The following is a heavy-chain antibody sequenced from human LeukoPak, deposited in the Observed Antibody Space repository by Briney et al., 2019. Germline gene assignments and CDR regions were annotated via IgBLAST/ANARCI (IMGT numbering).Heavy chain of an antibody. CDR2: IKSKTDGGTT. Sequence: GGSLRLSCAASGFTFSNAWMSWVRQAPGKGLEWVGRIKSKTDGGTTDYAAPVKGRFTISRDDSKNTLYLQMNSLRTEDTALYYCAKDLVYGSGSHFDYWGQGTLVTVSS. CDR3: AKDLVYGSGSHFDY. V-gene: IGHV3-15*05. D-gene: IGHD3-10*01. CDR1: GFTFSNAW. J-gene: IGHJ4*02.